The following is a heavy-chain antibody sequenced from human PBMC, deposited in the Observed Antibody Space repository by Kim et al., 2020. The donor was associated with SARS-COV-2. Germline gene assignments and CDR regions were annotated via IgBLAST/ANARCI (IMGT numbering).Heavy chain of an antibody. CDR3: ARAGAWKEWGHHEAFDI. CDR1: GGSISSYY. CDR2: IYYSGST. J-gene: IGHJ3*02. V-gene: IGHV4-59*01. Sequence: SETLSLTCTVSGGSISSYYWSWIRQPPGKGLEWIGYIYYSGSTNYNPSLKSRVTISVETSHIQFSLKLSSVTAADTAVYNWARAGAWKEWGHHEAFDIWG. D-gene: IGHD3-3*01.